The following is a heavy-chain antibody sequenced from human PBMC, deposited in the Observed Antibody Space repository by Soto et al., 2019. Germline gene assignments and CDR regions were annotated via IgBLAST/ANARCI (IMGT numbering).Heavy chain of an antibody. D-gene: IGHD1-26*01. V-gene: IGHV3-66*03. J-gene: IGHJ6*02. Sequence: PGSSLRLSCAASGFAVGTTDMRGVSQAPGGGRGWLSTIDGSGGITYYADYVKGRFTISRDNSKNTLYLQMNSLRGEDTAVDYCARDVERPSSLYYYYYYGMDVWGQGTTVTVSS. CDR2: IDGSGGIT. CDR3: ARDVERPSSLYYYYYYGMDV. CDR1: GFAVGTTD.